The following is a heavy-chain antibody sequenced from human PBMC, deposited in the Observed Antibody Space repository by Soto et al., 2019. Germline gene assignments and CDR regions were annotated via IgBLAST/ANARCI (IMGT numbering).Heavy chain of an antibody. J-gene: IGHJ4*02. CDR1: GGSFSGYY. V-gene: IGHV4-34*01. D-gene: IGHD2-2*01. CDR3: ARGRKIVVVPAAMGARFDY. CDR2: INHSGST. Sequence: VQLQQWGAGLLKPSETLSLTCAVYGGSFSGYYWSWIRQPPGKGLEWIGEINHSGSTNYNPSLKSRVTISVDTSKNQFSLKLSSVTAADTAVYYCARGRKIVVVPAAMGARFDYWGQGTLVTVSS.